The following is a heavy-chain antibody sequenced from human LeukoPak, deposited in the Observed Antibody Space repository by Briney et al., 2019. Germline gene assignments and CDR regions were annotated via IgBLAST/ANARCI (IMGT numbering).Heavy chain of an antibody. Sequence: ASVKVSCKASGYTFTSYGISWVRQAPGQGLEWMGWISAYNGNTNYAQKLQGRVTMTTDTSTSTAYMELRSLRSDDTAVYYCARELSHCGGDCYADYWGQGTLVTVSS. CDR3: ARELSHCGGDCYADY. V-gene: IGHV1-18*01. CDR1: GYTFTSYG. D-gene: IGHD2-21*02. J-gene: IGHJ4*02. CDR2: ISAYNGNT.